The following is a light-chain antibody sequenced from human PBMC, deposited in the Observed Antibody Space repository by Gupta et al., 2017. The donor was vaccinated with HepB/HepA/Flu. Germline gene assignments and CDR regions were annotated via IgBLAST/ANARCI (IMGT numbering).Light chain of an antibody. CDR1: QSVSIH. Sequence: EIVLTQSPATLSLSPGERATLACRASQSVSIHLAWYQQKPGQAPSLLIYDASNRATGIPARFSGSGSGTDFTLTISSLEPEDFAVYYCQQRSDWPPAITFGQGTRLEIK. V-gene: IGKV3-11*01. CDR2: DAS. J-gene: IGKJ5*01. CDR3: QQRSDWPPAIT.